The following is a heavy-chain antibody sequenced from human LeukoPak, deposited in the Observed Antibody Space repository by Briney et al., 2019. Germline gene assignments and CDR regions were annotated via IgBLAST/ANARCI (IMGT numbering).Heavy chain of an antibody. Sequence: GGSLRLSCAASGFTFSSYAMHWVRQAPGKGLEWVAVISYDGSNKYYADPVKGRFTISRDNSKNTLYLQMNSLRAEDTAVYYCARDHCSSTSCYFDYWGQGTLVTVSS. D-gene: IGHD2-2*01. J-gene: IGHJ4*02. CDR3: ARDHCSSTSCYFDY. CDR2: ISYDGSNK. V-gene: IGHV3-30-3*01. CDR1: GFTFSSYA.